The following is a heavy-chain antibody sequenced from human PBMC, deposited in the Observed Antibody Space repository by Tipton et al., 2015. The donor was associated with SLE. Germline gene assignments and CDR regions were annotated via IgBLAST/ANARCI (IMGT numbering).Heavy chain of an antibody. CDR2: ITGDGSGT. J-gene: IGHJ5*02. Sequence: SLRLSCAASGFIFSNNAMSWVRQAPGKGLEWVSAITGDGSGTHYADSVKGRFTISRDNAKNTLYLQVNSLRAEDTAIYYCAKGERSSGWGAWGQGTLATVSS. CDR3: AKGERSSGWGA. D-gene: IGHD6-19*01. V-gene: IGHV3-23*01. CDR1: GFIFSNNA.